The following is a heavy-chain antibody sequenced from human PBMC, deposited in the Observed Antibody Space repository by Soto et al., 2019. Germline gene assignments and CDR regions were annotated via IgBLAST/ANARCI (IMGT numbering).Heavy chain of an antibody. CDR1: GFTFSSYG. CDR3: AKSYGSSGWYYDY. J-gene: IGHJ4*02. D-gene: IGHD6-19*01. Sequence: GGSLRLSCAASGFTFSSYGMHWVRQAPGKGLEWVAVISYDGSNKYYADSVKGRFTISRDNSKNTLYLQMNSLRAEDTAVYYCAKSYGSSGWYYDYWGQGTLVTVSS. CDR2: ISYDGSNK. V-gene: IGHV3-30*18.